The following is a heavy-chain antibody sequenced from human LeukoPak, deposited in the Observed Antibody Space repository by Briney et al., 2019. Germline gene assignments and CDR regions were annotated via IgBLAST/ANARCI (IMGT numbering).Heavy chain of an antibody. Sequence: PGGSLRLSCAASGITFGNNWMHWVRQAPGKGLVWISRINSDGGGAIYADSVKGRFTVSRDNAKNTLYLQMNSLRAEDTAVYYCARDAPHNWFDTWGQGTLVTVSS. V-gene: IGHV3-74*01. J-gene: IGHJ5*02. CDR1: GITFGNNW. CDR3: ARDAPHNWFDT. CDR2: INSDGGGA.